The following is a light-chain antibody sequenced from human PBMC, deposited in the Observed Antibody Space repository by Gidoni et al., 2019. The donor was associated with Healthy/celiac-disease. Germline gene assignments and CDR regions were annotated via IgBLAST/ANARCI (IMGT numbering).Light chain of an antibody. J-gene: IGLJ2*01. Sequence: SYELTQPPSVSVSPGQTASITCSGDKLGDKYACWYHQKPGQSPVLVIYQDSKRPSGIPERFSGSNSGNTATLTISGTQAMDEADYYCQAWDSSTAQVVFGGGTKLTV. CDR1: KLGDKY. CDR3: QAWDSSTAQVV. CDR2: QDS. V-gene: IGLV3-1*01.